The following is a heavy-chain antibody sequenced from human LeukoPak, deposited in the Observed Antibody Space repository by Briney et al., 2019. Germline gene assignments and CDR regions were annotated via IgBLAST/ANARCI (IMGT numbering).Heavy chain of an antibody. CDR3: AKVPRQNGWFPLSDY. V-gene: IGHV3-30*18. J-gene: IGHJ4*02. CDR2: ISYDGGNK. D-gene: IGHD6-19*01. Sequence: PAGSLRLSCAASGFTFSSYAMHWVRQAPGQGLERVAVISYDGGNKYYAESVKGRFTISRDNSKNTLYLQMNSLRAEDTAVYYCAKVPRQNGWFPLSDYWGQGALVTVSS. CDR1: GFTFSSYA.